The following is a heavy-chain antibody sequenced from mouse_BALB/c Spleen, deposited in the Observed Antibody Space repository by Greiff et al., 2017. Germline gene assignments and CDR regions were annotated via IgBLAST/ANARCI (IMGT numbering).Heavy chain of an antibody. Sequence: EVQVVESGGGLVKPGGSLKLSCAASGFTFSSYTMSWVRQTPEKRLEWVATISSGGSYTYYPDSVKGRFTISRDNAKNTLYLQMSSLKSEDTAMYYCTREGDEAWFAYWGQGTLVTVSA. J-gene: IGHJ3*01. D-gene: IGHD3-3*01. CDR2: ISSGGSYT. CDR1: GFTFSSYT. V-gene: IGHV5-6-4*01. CDR3: TREGDEAWFAY.